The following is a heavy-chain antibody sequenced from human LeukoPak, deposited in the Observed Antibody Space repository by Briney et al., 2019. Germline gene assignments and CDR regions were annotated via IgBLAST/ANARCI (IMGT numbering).Heavy chain of an antibody. CDR1: GFTFSSYG. CDR3: AKDHYLAGI. V-gene: IGHV3-30*18. Sequence: PGGSLRLSCAASGFTFSSYGMHWVRQAPGKGLEWVAVISYDGSNKYYADSVKGRFTISRDNSKNTLYLQVNSLRAEDTAVYYCAKDHYLAGIWGQGTMVTVSS. D-gene: IGHD3-10*01. CDR2: ISYDGSNK. J-gene: IGHJ3*02.